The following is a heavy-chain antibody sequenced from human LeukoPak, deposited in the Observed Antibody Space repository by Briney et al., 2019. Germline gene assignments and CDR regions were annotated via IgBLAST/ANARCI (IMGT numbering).Heavy chain of an antibody. J-gene: IGHJ4*02. CDR1: GFSVSSNY. V-gene: IGHV3-53*01. CDR2: IYSGGST. CDR3: ASRYYGSGFDY. Sequence: GGSLRLSCAASGFSVSSNYMSWVRQAPGKGLEWVSVIYSGGSTYYADSVKGRFTISRDNAKNSLYLQMNSLRAEDTAVYYCASRYYGSGFDYWGQGTLVTVSS. D-gene: IGHD3-10*01.